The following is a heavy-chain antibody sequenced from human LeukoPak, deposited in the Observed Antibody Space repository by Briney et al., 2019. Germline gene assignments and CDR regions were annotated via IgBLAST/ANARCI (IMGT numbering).Heavy chain of an antibody. CDR3: ARDRVAVAGTWNWFDP. J-gene: IGHJ5*02. Sequence: SETLSLTCTVSGGSISSGGYYWSWIRQPPGKGLEWIGYIYHSGSTYYNPSLKSRVTISVDKSKNQFSLKLSSVTAADTAVYYCARDRVAVAGTWNWFDPWGQGTLVTVSS. D-gene: IGHD6-19*01. V-gene: IGHV4-30-2*01. CDR2: IYHSGST. CDR1: GGSISSGGYY.